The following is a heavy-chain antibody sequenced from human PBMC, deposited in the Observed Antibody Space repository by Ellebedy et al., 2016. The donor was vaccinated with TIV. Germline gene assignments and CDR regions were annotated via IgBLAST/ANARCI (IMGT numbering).Heavy chain of an antibody. CDR1: GHTLMELS. V-gene: IGHV1-24*01. J-gene: IGHJ5*02. CDR2: FDPEYGRA. D-gene: IGHD5-18*01. CDR3: AAVRIQIWFPDWFDP. Sequence: ASVKVSCKVSGHTLMELSMHWVRQAPGKGLEWVGGFDPEYGRAIYAQKFQGRVTMTEDTSTDTVYMELSSLRSEDTAVYYCAAVRIQIWFPDWFDPWGQGTLVTVSS.